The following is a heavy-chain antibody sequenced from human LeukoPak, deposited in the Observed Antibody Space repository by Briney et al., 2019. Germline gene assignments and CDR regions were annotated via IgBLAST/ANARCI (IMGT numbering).Heavy chain of an antibody. J-gene: IGHJ4*02. CDR2: IHHSGSS. CDR3: ARRGEAAGKGGRYFDQ. Sequence: SETLSLTCAVSGDSVSGSFWWSWVRQPPHQGLEWIGEIHHSGSSNYNPSLESRVIISLDGSKNLLSLELSSVTAADTAVYYCARRGEAAGKGGRYFDQWGQGTLVTVSS. V-gene: IGHV4-4*02. D-gene: IGHD6-13*01. CDR1: GDSVSGSFW.